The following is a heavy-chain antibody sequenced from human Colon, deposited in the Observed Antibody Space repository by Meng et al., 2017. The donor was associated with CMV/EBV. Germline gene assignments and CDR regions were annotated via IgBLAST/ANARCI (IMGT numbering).Heavy chain of an antibody. Sequence: GGSLRLSCAASGFTFSSYEMNWVRQAPGKGLEWVSYISSSGSTIYYADSVKGRFTISRDNAKNSLYLQMNSLRAEDTAVYYCARDRRDGYNDAFDIWGQGTMVTVSS. J-gene: IGHJ3*02. D-gene: IGHD5-24*01. CDR3: ARDRRDGYNDAFDI. CDR2: ISSSGSTI. V-gene: IGHV3-48*03. CDR1: GFTFSSYE.